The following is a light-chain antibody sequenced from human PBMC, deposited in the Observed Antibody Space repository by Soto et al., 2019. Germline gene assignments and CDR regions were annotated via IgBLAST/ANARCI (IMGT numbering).Light chain of an antibody. J-gene: IGKJ4*01. V-gene: IGKV1-6*01. Sequence: AIEMTQSPASLSVSVGDRVTITCRASQGIRHDLGWYQQKPGKAPELLIYAASILQTGVPSRFSGSGSGTDFTLTITSLQPEDFAIYYCLQDHSYPRTFGGATKVEIK. CDR1: QGIRHD. CDR3: LQDHSYPRT. CDR2: AAS.